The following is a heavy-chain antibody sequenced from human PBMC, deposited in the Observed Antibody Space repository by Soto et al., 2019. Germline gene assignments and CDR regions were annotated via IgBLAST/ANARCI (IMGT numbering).Heavy chain of an antibody. CDR2: ISGSGGST. CDR1: GFTFSSYA. CDR3: AKIMDYYDSSGYPAYYFDY. J-gene: IGHJ4*02. D-gene: IGHD3-22*01. V-gene: IGHV3-23*01. Sequence: LRLSCAASGFTFSSYAMSWVRQAPGKGLEWVSAISGSGGSTYYADSVKGRFTISRDNSKNTLYLQMNSLRAEDTAVYYCAKIMDYYDSSGYPAYYFDYWGQGTLVTVSS.